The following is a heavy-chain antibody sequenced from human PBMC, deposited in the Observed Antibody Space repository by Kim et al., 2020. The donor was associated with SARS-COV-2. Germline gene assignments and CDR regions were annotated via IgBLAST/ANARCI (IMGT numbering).Heavy chain of an antibody. J-gene: IGHJ5*02. CDR2: ISFDGSGK. D-gene: IGHD2-2*01. Sequence: GGSLRLSCAASGFTFSSYAMLWVRQAPGKGPEWVAVISFDGSGKYYVDSVKGRFIISRDNSKNTLYLQMNSLRAEDTAVYYCARAGVPAATYWFDPWGQGTLVTVSS. CDR1: GFTFSSYA. V-gene: IGHV3-30*04. CDR3: ARAGVPAATYWFDP.